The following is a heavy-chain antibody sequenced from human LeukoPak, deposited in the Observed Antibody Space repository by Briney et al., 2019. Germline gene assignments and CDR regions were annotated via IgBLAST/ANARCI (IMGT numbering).Heavy chain of an antibody. J-gene: IGHJ4*02. CDR3: AKVCDTSGYYYRH. CDR1: GFTFSTFA. Sequence: PGGSLRLSCEASGFTFSTFAMSWVRQAPGNGLEWVSAISSSGGTTYSADSVKGRFTISRDNSESTLYLQMNSLRAEDTAVYYCAKVCDTSGYYYRHWGQGTLVTVSS. D-gene: IGHD3-22*01. V-gene: IGHV3-23*01. CDR2: ISSSGGTT.